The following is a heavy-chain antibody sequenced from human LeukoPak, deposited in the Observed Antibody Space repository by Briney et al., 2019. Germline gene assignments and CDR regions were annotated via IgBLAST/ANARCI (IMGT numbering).Heavy chain of an antibody. CDR2: ISYDGNIK. J-gene: IGHJ3*02. CDR3: ARAKRNGFDI. Sequence: GGSLRLSCAASGFTLSSHAIHWVRQAPGKGLEWVALISYDGNIKYYADSVKGRFTISRDNSKNTLSLQMNSLRPEDTAVYYCARAKRNGFDIWGQGTMVTVSS. CDR1: GFTLSSHA. V-gene: IGHV3-30*04.